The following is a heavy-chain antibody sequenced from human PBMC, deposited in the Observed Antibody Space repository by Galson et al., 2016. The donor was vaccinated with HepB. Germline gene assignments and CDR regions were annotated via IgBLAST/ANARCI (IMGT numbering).Heavy chain of an antibody. Sequence: SVKVSCKAFGYTFSSYGISWVRQAPGQGLEWMGWISVHTGNTNYAQKFQGRVTMTTDISTSTAFMELESLRSDDTAVYYCARGGGRGGSDYWGQGTLVTVSS. CDR3: ARGGGRGGSDY. J-gene: IGHJ4*02. V-gene: IGHV1-18*01. D-gene: IGHD1-26*01. CDR1: GYTFSSYG. CDR2: ISVHTGNT.